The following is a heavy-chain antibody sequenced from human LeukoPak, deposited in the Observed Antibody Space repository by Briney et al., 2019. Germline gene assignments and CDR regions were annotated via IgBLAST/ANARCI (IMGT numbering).Heavy chain of an antibody. Sequence: ATVKISCKVSGYTFTDYYMHWVQQAPGKGLEWMGLVDPEDGETIYAEKFQGRVTITADMSTDTAYMELSSLRSEDTAVYYCATDVIAAAQRGAFDIWGQGTMVTVSS. CDR3: ATDVIAAAQRGAFDI. J-gene: IGHJ3*02. D-gene: IGHD6-13*01. V-gene: IGHV1-69-2*01. CDR2: VDPEDGET. CDR1: GYTFTDYY.